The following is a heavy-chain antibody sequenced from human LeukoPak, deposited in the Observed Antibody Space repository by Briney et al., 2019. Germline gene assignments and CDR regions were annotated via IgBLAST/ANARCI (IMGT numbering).Heavy chain of an antibody. V-gene: IGHV3-11*01. CDR3: AIVITMLRAPNAFDI. D-gene: IGHD3-10*01. CDR2: FSSSGSTI. CDR1: ALTVRDYY. Sequence: RAPAALTVRDYYTSSTRQPPRGWQGWVSYFSSSGSTISYANSVKGRFAISRDNAKNSMYMQMNSVRAEDKAVYYCAIVITMLRAPNAFDIWGQGTMVTVSS. J-gene: IGHJ3*02.